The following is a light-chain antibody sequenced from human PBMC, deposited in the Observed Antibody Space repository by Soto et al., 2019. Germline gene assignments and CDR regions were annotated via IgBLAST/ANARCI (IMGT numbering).Light chain of an antibody. CDR2: RAS. CDR3: QQYNTFSFT. V-gene: IGKV1-5*03. Sequence: DIQMTQSPSTLSASLGDRVTITCRASRAISDWLAWSQQRPGKAPKLLIYRASRLESGVPSRFSGSGSGTEFTLTISGLQPDDFATYYCQQYNTFSFTFGQGTKLEI. CDR1: RAISDW. J-gene: IGKJ2*01.